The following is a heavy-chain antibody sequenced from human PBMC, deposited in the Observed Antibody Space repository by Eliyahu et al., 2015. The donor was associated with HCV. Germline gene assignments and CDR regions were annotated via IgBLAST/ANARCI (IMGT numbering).Heavy chain of an antibody. V-gene: IGHV4-59*01. Sequence: QVQLQESGPGLVKPSETLSLXCXVXGXXISSYXWXWIRQPPGKGLEWIGYIYYSGSTNYNPSLKSRVTISVDTSKNQFSLKLSSVTAADTAVYYCARSTYYSYYYGSGSYSIDYWGQGTLVTVSS. J-gene: IGHJ4*02. D-gene: IGHD3-10*01. CDR3: ARSTYYSYYYGSGSYSIDY. CDR1: GXXISSYX. CDR2: IYYSGST.